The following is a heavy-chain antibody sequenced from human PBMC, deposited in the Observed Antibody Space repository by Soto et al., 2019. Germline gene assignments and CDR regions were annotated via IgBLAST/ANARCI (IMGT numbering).Heavy chain of an antibody. Sequence: SETLSLTCTVSGGSVSSGSYYWSWIRQPPGKGLEWIGYIYYSGSTNYNPSLKSRVTISVDTSKNQFSLKLSSVTAADTAVYYCAVGWLQFFGYWGQGTLVTVSS. CDR3: AVGWLQFFGY. CDR1: GGSVSSGSYY. D-gene: IGHD5-12*01. J-gene: IGHJ4*02. CDR2: IYYSGST. V-gene: IGHV4-61*01.